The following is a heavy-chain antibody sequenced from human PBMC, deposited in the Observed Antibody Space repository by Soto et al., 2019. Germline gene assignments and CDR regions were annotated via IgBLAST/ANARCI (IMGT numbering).Heavy chain of an antibody. J-gene: IGHJ6*02. CDR3: ARAEEYCSSTSCSTGYYYYYGMDV. CDR2: ISAYNGNT. Sequence: ASVKVSCKASGYTFTSYGISWVRQAPGQGLEWMGWISAYNGNTNHAQKPQGRVTMTTDTSTSTAYMELRSLRSDDTAVYYCARAEEYCSSTSCSTGYYYYYGMDVWGQGTTVTVSS. V-gene: IGHV1-18*01. CDR1: GYTFTSYG. D-gene: IGHD2-2*01.